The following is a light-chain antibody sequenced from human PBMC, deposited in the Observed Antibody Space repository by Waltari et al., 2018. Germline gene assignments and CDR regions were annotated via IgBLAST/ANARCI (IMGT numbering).Light chain of an antibody. Sequence: IQMTQSPSSLSASLRDRVTITCQASQAISDYLNWYQQKPGRAPKRLIYDASNLQSGVPSRFSGSGSGTYFTLTITNVQPEDVATYYCQQYDSLPFSFGPGTQVDLK. CDR3: QQYDSLPFS. CDR1: QAISDY. V-gene: IGKV1-33*01. J-gene: IGKJ3*01. CDR2: DAS.